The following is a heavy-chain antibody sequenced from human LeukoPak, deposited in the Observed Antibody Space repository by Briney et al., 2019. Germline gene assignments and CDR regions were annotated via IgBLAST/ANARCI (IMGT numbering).Heavy chain of an antibody. V-gene: IGHV3-48*03. CDR2: ISSSGSTI. CDR3: ARAGHVITMIVVLDAFDI. Sequence: GGSLRLSCAASGLTFSSYEMNWVRQAPGKGLEWLSYISSSGSTIYYADSVKGRFTISRDNAKSSLYLQMNTLRAEDTAVYYCARAGHVITMIVVLDAFDIWGQGTMVTVSS. CDR1: GLTFSSYE. D-gene: IGHD3-22*01. J-gene: IGHJ3*02.